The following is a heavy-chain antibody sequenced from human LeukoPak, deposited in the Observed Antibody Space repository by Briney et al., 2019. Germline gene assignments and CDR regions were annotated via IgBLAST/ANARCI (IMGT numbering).Heavy chain of an antibody. CDR3: AREEHSYGYIRIGYYYYYMDV. CDR2: IRYDGSNK. V-gene: IGHV3-30*02. Sequence: GGSLRHSCAASGFTFSSYGMHWVRQAPGKGLEWVAFIRYDGSNKYYADSVKGRFTISRDNSKNTLYLQMNSLRAEDTAVYYCAREEHSYGYIRIGYYYYYMDVWGKGTTVTVSS. CDR1: GFTFSSYG. J-gene: IGHJ6*03. D-gene: IGHD5-18*01.